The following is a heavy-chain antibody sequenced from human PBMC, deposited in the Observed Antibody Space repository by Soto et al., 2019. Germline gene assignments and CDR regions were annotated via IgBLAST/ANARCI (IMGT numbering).Heavy chain of an antibody. D-gene: IGHD3-9*01. CDR3: AKASDYDDILTGLH. V-gene: IGHV3-23*01. CDR2: ISGSGGSA. Sequence: EVQLLESGGGLVQPGGSLRISCAPSGFTFSSYAMSWVRQAPGKGLECLSTISGSGGSAYYADSVKGRFTITRDNSKNTLHLQMNSLRAEDTAVYYCAKASDYDDILTGLHWGQGTLVTVSA. CDR1: GFTFSSYA. J-gene: IGHJ4*02.